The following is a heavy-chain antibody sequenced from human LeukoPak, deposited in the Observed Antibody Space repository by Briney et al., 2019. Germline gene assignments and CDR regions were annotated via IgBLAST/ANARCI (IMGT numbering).Heavy chain of an antibody. J-gene: IGHJ4*02. D-gene: IGHD5-18*01. Sequence: GGSLRLSCTASGFTFTTYWMAWVRQAPGKGLEWVSSLSSSSSFIYYADSVKGRFTISRDNAKNSLHLQMNSLRAEDTAVYYCARDLTPVDTAMVPDYWGQGTLVTVSS. V-gene: IGHV3-21*01. CDR3: ARDLTPVDTAMVPDY. CDR2: LSSSSSFI. CDR1: GFTFTTYW.